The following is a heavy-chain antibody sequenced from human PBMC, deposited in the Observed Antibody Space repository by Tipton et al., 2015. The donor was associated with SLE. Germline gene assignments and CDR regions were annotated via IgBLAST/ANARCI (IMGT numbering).Heavy chain of an antibody. CDR2: IYYSGST. V-gene: IGHV4-39*07. Sequence: TLSLTCTVSGGSISSSSYYWGWIRQPPGKVLEWIGSIYYSGSTYYNPSLKSRVTISVDTSKNQFSLKLSSVTAADTAVYYCARVQLNWGHFDYWGQGTLVTVSS. J-gene: IGHJ4*02. CDR1: GGSISSSSYY. CDR3: ARVQLNWGHFDY. D-gene: IGHD7-27*01.